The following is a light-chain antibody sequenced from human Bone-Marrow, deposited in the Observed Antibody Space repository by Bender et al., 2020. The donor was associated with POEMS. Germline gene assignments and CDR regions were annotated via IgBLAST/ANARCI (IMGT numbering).Light chain of an antibody. CDR3: CSYAGSRV. V-gene: IGLV2-23*02. CDR1: SSDVGGYDF. J-gene: IGLJ2*01. Sequence: QTALTQPASVSGSPGQSITISCTGTSSDVGGYDFVSWYQHHPGKAPSLMLYDVTTRPSGVSSRFSGSNSGNTASLTISWLPAAEAADYYCCSYAGSRVFGGGTKLTVL. CDR2: DVT.